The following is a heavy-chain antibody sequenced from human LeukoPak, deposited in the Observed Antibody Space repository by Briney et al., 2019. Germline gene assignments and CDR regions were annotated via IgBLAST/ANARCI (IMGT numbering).Heavy chain of an antibody. CDR3: ARDSIAARRMDY. J-gene: IGHJ4*02. CDR1: GFTLSSYI. Sequence: PGGFLRLSWAASGFTLSSYIMNWVRQAPGKGLGGVSSISSSGSHTYYADSVQGRFTIARDNAKNSLYLQMNSLRAEDTAVYYCARDSIAARRMDYWGQGTLVTVSS. V-gene: IGHV3-21*01. D-gene: IGHD6-6*01. CDR2: ISSSGSHT.